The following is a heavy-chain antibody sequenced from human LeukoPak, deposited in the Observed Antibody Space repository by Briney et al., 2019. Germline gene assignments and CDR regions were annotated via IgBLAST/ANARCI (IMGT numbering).Heavy chain of an antibody. V-gene: IGHV4-39*01. D-gene: IGHD1-26*01. J-gene: IGHJ5*02. CDR2: IYYSGST. Sequence: SETLSLTCTVSCGSISSSGYYWGWIRQPPGKGLEWIASIYYSGSTYYNPSLKSRVTISVDTSKNQLSLKLSSLTAADTAVYYCARHEYSGSYYGLSWFDPWGQGTLVTVSS. CDR3: ARHEYSGSYYGLSWFDP. CDR1: CGSISSSGYY.